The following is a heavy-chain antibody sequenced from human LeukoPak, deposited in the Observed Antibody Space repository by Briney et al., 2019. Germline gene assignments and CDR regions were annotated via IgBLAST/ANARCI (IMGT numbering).Heavy chain of an antibody. CDR1: GGSISSTYY. Sequence: KTSETLSLTCTVSGGSISSTYYWRWIRQPPGKGLEWIGYIYYTGTTDSNPSLKSRVTISLDTSKNQFSLNLSSVTAADTAVYYCARHLTRNWFDPWGQGTLVTVSS. V-gene: IGHV4-59*08. J-gene: IGHJ5*02. CDR3: ARHLTRNWFDP. CDR2: IYYTGTT.